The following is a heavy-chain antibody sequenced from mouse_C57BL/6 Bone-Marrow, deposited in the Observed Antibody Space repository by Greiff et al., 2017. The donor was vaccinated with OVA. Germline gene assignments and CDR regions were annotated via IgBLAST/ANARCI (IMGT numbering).Heavy chain of an antibody. Sequence: EVMLVESGGGLVQPKGSLKLSCAASGFSFTTYAMNWVRQAPGKGLEWVARIRSKSNNYATYYADSVKDRFTISRDDSESMLYLQMNNLKTEDTAMYYCVRPNSSLENYYGPWFAYWGQGTLVTVSA. J-gene: IGHJ3*01. CDR2: IRSKSNNYAT. V-gene: IGHV10-1*01. D-gene: IGHD1-1*01. CDR3: VRPNSSLENYYGPWFAY. CDR1: GFSFTTYA.